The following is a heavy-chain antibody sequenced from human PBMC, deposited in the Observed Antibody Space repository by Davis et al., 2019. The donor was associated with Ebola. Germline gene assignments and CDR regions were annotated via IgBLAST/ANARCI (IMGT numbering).Heavy chain of an antibody. CDR3: ARDGIAERDAFDI. Sequence: ASVQVPCKASGYTFTSYGISWVRQAPGQGLEWMGWINTNTGNPTYAQGFTGRFVFSLDTSVSTAYLQISSLKAEDTAVYYCARDGIAERDAFDIWGQGTMVTVSS. CDR2: INTNTGNP. D-gene: IGHD6-13*01. CDR1: GYTFTSYG. V-gene: IGHV7-4-1*02. J-gene: IGHJ3*02.